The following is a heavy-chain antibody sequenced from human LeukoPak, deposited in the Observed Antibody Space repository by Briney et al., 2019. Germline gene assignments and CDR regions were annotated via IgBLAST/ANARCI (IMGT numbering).Heavy chain of an antibody. CDR1: GYTFTSYG. CDR2: IIPIFGTA. Sequence: ASVKVCCKASGYTFTSYGISWVRQAPGQGLEWMGGIIPIFGTANYAQKFQGRVTITADKSTSTAYMELSSLRSEDTAVYYCARAYSSSWYWWYFDYWGQGTLVTVSS. V-gene: IGHV1-69*06. CDR3: ARAYSSSWYWWYFDY. J-gene: IGHJ4*02. D-gene: IGHD6-13*01.